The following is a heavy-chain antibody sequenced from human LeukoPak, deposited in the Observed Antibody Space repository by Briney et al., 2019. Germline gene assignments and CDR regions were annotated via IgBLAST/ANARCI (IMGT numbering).Heavy chain of an antibody. D-gene: IGHD6-19*01. CDR1: GGSISSYY. V-gene: IGHV4-59*08. Sequence: MASETLSLTCTVSGGSISSYYWSWIRQPPGKGLEWIGYIYYSGSTYYNPSLKSRVTISVDTSKNQFSLKLSSVTAADTAVYYCARLDSSGWYFDYWGQGTLVTVSS. CDR2: IYYSGST. J-gene: IGHJ4*02. CDR3: ARLDSSGWYFDY.